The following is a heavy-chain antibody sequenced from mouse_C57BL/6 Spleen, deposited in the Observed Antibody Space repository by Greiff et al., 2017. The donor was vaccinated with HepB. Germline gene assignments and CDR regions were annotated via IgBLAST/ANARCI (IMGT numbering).Heavy chain of an antibody. V-gene: IGHV1-69*01. CDR3: ARSLYYRFDY. CDR1: GYTFTSYW. D-gene: IGHD1-1*01. J-gene: IGHJ2*01. CDR2: IDPSDSYT. Sequence: VQLQQPGAELVMPGASVKLSCKASGYTFTSYWMHWVKQRPGQGLEWIGDIDPSDSYTNYNQKFKGKSTLTVDKSSSTAYMQLSSLTSEDSAVYYCARSLYYRFDYWGQGTTLTVSS.